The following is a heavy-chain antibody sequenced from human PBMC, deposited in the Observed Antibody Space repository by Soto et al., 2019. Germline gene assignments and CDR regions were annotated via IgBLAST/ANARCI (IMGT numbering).Heavy chain of an antibody. CDR3: ARLYDSSGYRYYYGMDV. J-gene: IGHJ6*02. CDR2: ISYDGSNK. D-gene: IGHD3-22*01. Sequence: GGSLRLSCAASGFPFSSYAMHWVRQAPGKGLEWVAVISYDGSNKYYADSVKGRFTISRDNSKNTLYLQMNSLRAEDTAVYYYARLYDSSGYRYYYGMDVWGQGTTVTVS. CDR1: GFPFSSYA. V-gene: IGHV3-30-3*01.